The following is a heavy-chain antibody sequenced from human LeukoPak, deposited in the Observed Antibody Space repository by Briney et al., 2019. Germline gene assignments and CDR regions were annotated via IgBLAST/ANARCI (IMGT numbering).Heavy chain of an antibody. CDR3: ARGHRSTRDFDC. Sequence: GGSLRLSCAASGFTFSSYSMNWVRQAPGKGLEWVSSISSSSSYIYYADSVKGRFTISRDNAKNSLYLQMDSLRAEGTAVYYCARGHRSTRDFDCWGQGTLVTVSS. CDR1: GFTFSSYS. D-gene: IGHD4-11*01. CDR2: ISSSSSYI. V-gene: IGHV3-21*01. J-gene: IGHJ4*02.